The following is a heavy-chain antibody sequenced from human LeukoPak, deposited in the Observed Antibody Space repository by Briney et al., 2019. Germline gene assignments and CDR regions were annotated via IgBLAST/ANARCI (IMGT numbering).Heavy chain of an antibody. V-gene: IGHV3-53*01. J-gene: IGHJ4*02. Sequence: PGGSLRLSCAASGFTVSTNYISWVRQAPGKGLEWVSVIYSGGSTYYADSVKGRFTISRDNSKNTLYLQMNSLRAEDTAVYYCASAKADTAMANPPFDYWGQGTLVTVSS. CDR3: ASAKADTAMANPPFDY. CDR1: GFTVSTNY. CDR2: IYSGGST. D-gene: IGHD5-18*01.